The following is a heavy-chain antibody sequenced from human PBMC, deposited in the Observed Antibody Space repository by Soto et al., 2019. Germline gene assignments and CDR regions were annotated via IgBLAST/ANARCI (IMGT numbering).Heavy chain of an antibody. J-gene: IGHJ4*02. Sequence: SETLSLTCTVSGGSISSHFWSWIRQPPGKGLEWIGCVHNGGYTNYNPSLKNRVTISGDTSKNQLSLKLNSVTAADTAVYYCATIATTATYWGQGSLVTVSS. CDR2: VHNGGYT. CDR3: ATIATTATY. D-gene: IGHD6-13*01. CDR1: GGSISSHF. V-gene: IGHV4-59*11.